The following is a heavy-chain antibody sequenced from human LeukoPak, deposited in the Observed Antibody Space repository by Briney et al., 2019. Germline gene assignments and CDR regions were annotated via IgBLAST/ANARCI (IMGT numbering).Heavy chain of an antibody. J-gene: IGHJ6*03. V-gene: IGHV3-20*04. CDR3: ARGQQWLVAYYYYMDV. D-gene: IGHD6-19*01. Sequence: GGSLRLSCAASGFTFDDYGMSWVRQAPGKGLEWVSGINRNGGSTGYADSVKGRFTISRDNAKNSLYLQMNSLRAEDTALYYCARGQQWLVAYYYYMDVWGKGTTVTVSS. CDR2: INRNGGST. CDR1: GFTFDDYG.